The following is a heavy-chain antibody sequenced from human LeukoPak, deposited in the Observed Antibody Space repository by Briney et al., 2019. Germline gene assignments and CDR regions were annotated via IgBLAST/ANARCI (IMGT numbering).Heavy chain of an antibody. CDR1: GFTFSSYA. CDR2: ISGSGGST. V-gene: IGHV3-23*01. Sequence: GGSLRLSCAASGFTFSSYAMSWVRQAPGKGLEWVSAISGSGGSTYYADSVKGRFTISRDNSKNTLYLQMNSLRAEDTAVYYCARASPQAWFGEFAGFDPWGQGTLVTVSS. D-gene: IGHD3-10*01. J-gene: IGHJ5*02. CDR3: ARASPQAWFGEFAGFDP.